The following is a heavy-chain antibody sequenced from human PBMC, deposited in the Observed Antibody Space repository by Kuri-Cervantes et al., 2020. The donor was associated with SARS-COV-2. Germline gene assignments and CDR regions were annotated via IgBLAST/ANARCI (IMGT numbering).Heavy chain of an antibody. V-gene: IGHV3-48*04. J-gene: IGHJ3*02. D-gene: IGHD4-11*01. CDR2: ISSSSSTI. Sequence: GGSLRLSCAASGFTFSSYSMNWVRQAPGKGLEWVSYISSSSSTIYYADSVKGRFTISRDNAKNSLYLQMNSLRPEDTALYYCAKPFHDYSDYGGAFDMWGPGTVVTVSS. CDR3: AKPFHDYSDYGGAFDM. CDR1: GFTFSSYS.